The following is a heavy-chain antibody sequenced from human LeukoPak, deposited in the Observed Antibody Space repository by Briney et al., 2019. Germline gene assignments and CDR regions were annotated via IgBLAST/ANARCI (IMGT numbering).Heavy chain of an antibody. J-gene: IGHJ4*02. V-gene: IGHV4-4*02. CDR2: VNLQGST. CDR3: ARHSRTYYDFDY. D-gene: IGHD1-26*01. Sequence: PSGTLSLTCGVSGGSITSTNYWTWVRQPPGKGLEWIGEVNLQGSTNYNPSLMGRVAISVDMSENQISLQLTSVTAADTAVYYCARHSRTYYDFDYWGQGTLVTVSS. CDR1: GGSITSTNY.